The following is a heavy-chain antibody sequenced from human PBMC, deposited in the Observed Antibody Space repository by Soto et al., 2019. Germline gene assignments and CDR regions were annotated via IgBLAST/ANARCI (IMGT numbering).Heavy chain of an antibody. J-gene: IGHJ6*02. V-gene: IGHV1-69*13. D-gene: IGHD3-3*01. CDR2: IIPIFGTA. Sequence: GASVKVSCKASGGTFSSYAISWVRQAPGQGLEWMGGIIPIFGTANYAQRFQGRVTITADESTSTAYMELSSLRSEDTAVYYCARVTAYYDFWSGYFYGMDVWGQGTTVTVSS. CDR1: GGTFSSYA. CDR3: ARVTAYYDFWSGYFYGMDV.